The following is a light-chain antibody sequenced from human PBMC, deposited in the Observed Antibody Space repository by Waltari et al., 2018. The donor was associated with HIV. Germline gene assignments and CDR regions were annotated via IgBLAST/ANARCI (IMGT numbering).Light chain of an antibody. CDR2: DVT. Sequence: SALTQPASVSGSRGQSITMSCTGTSSDIGAYNHVSWFQQRPGKAPKLIIYDVTDRPSGVSKRFAGSKSGITASLTISGLQADDEGDYYCSSYTASNTLWVFGGGTKLTVL. CDR3: SSYTASNTLWV. CDR1: SSDIGAYNH. J-gene: IGLJ3*02. V-gene: IGLV2-14*03.